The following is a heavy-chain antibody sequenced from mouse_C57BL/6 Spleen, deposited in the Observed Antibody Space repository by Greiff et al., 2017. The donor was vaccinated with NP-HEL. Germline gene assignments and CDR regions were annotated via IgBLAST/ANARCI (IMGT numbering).Heavy chain of an antibody. Sequence: QVTLKESGPGILQPSQTLSLTCSFSGFSLSTFGMGVGWIRQPSGKGLEWLAHIWWDDDKYYNPALKSRLTISKDTSKNQVFLKIANVDTADTATYYCARSRYGNYRDYAMDYWGQGTSVTVSS. J-gene: IGHJ4*01. D-gene: IGHD2-1*01. CDR2: IWWDDDK. CDR3: ARSRYGNYRDYAMDY. CDR1: GFSLSTFGMG. V-gene: IGHV8-8*01.